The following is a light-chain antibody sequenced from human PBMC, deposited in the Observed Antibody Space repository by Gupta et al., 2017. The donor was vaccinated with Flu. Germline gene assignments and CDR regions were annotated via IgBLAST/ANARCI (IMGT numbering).Light chain of an antibody. CDR3: RLDGGGTRKWV. CDR2: DKI. Sequence: TGAVTNGDHANWYQQKPEQSPRQLIYDKINKNSGTPARCSGSTSADKAAMTLAGVQPEEEAEYYCRLDGGGTRKWVFGGGTRVTVL. V-gene: IGLV7-43*01. J-gene: IGLJ3*02. CDR1: TGAVTNGDH.